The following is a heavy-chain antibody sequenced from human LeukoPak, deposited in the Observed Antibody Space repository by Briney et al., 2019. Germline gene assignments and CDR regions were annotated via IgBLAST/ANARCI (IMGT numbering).Heavy chain of an antibody. CDR2: ISHDGSNT. D-gene: IGHD3-22*01. V-gene: IGHV3-30*18. Sequence: GGSLRLSCAASGFTFSRSAVHWVRQAPGKGLEWVAVISHDGSNTDYTDSVKGRFTISRDNSKNTLYLQMNSLRAEDTAVYYCAKARSGYYYDSSGYYEYYYYYGMDAWGQGTTVTVSS. CDR1: GFTFSRSA. J-gene: IGHJ6*02. CDR3: AKARSGYYYDSSGYYEYYYYYGMDA.